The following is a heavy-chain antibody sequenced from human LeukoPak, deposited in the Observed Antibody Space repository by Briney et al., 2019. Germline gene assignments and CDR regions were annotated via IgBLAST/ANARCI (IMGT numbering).Heavy chain of an antibody. CDR2: IYYSGST. CDR1: GGSISSSSYY. V-gene: IGHV4-39*07. J-gene: IGHJ4*02. CDR3: ARFPYDYVWGSYRYDSDY. D-gene: IGHD3-16*02. Sequence: PSEALSLTCTVSGGSISSSSYYWGWIRQPPGKGLEWIGSIYYSGSTNYNPSLKSRVTISVDTSKNQFSLKLSSVTAADTAVYYCARFPYDYVWGSYRYDSDYWGQGTLVTVSS.